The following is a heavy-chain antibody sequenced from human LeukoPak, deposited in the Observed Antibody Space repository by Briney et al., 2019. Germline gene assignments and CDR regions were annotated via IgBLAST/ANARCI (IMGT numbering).Heavy chain of an antibody. Sequence: SETLSLTCTVSGGSISSSSYYWGWIRQPPGKGLEWIGSIYYSGSTYYNPSLKSRVTISVDTSKNHFSLELNSVTAADTAVYYCASQRKTGEPYYFDYWGQGTLVTVSS. CDR1: GGSISSSSYY. D-gene: IGHD7-27*01. CDR2: IYYSGST. V-gene: IGHV4-39*02. CDR3: ASQRKTGEPYYFDY. J-gene: IGHJ4*02.